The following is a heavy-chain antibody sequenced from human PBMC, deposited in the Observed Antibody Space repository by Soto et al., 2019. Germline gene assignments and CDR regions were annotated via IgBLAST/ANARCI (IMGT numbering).Heavy chain of an antibody. Sequence: SQTLSLTCAISGDSVSSNSAAWNWIRQSPSRGLEWLGRTYYRSKWYNDYAVSVKSRITINPDTSKNQFSLQLNSVTPEDTAAYYCARDCANGVCYPSYHYGMDVWGQGTTVTVS. CDR1: GDSVSSNSAA. D-gene: IGHD2-8*01. CDR3: ARDCANGVCYPSYHYGMDV. V-gene: IGHV6-1*01. CDR2: TYYRSKWYN. J-gene: IGHJ6*02.